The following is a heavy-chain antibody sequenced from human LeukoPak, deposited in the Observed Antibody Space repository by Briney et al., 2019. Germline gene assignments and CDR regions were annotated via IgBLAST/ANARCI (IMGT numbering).Heavy chain of an antibody. D-gene: IGHD6-13*01. CDR1: GFTFSTYA. V-gene: IGHV3-23*01. CDR2: ISGSADTT. J-gene: IGHJ3*02. Sequence: GGSLRLSCAASGFTFSTYAMSWVRQAPGKGLEWVSGISGSADTTYYADSVTGRFTISRDNSKNTLYLQMNSLRAEDTAVYFCAKDGSSGEAAAADAFDIWGQGTMVTVSS. CDR3: AKDGSSGEAAAADAFDI.